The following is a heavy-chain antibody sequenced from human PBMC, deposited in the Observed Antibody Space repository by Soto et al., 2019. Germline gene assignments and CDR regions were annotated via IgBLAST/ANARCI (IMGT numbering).Heavy chain of an antibody. V-gene: IGHV4-38-2*02. CDR3: ARDGGLPKTNWFDP. D-gene: IGHD3-16*01. CDR2: IYHSGST. Sequence: SETLSLTCAVSGYSISSGYYWGWIRQPPGKGLVWIGSIYHSGSTYYNPSLKSRVTISVDTSKNQFSLKLSSVTAADTAVYYCARDGGLPKTNWFDPWGQGTLVTVSS. J-gene: IGHJ5*02. CDR1: GYSISSGYY.